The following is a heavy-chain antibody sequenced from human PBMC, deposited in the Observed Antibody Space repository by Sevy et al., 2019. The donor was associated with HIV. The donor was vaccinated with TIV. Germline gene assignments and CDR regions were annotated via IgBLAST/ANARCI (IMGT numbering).Heavy chain of an antibody. CDR1: GFTFSSYG. CDR2: IWYDGSNK. D-gene: IGHD3-22*01. CDR3: ARALYYYDSSGSPVDY. Sequence: GGSLRLSCAASGFTFSSYGMHWVRQAPGKGLEWVAVIWYDGSNKYYADSVKGRFTISRDNSKNTLYLQMNSLRAEDTAVYYCARALYYYDSSGSPVDYWGQGTLVTVSS. J-gene: IGHJ4*02. V-gene: IGHV3-33*01.